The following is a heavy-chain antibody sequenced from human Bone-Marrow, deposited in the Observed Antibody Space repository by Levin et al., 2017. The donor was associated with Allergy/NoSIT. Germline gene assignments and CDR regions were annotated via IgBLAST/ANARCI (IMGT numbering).Heavy chain of an antibody. CDR3: ARRVENELNDFYHYYMDV. D-gene: IGHD3-10*01. CDR1: GDSISGNF. CDR2: ISFSGRA. Sequence: SETLSLTCTVSGDSISGNFWTWIRQPPGQGLEWIGYISFSGRANYNPSLKSRVTISIDTSKTQFSLRLTSVTAADTAVFYCARRVENELNDFYHYYMDVWGKGTSVTVSS. J-gene: IGHJ6*03. V-gene: IGHV4-59*01.